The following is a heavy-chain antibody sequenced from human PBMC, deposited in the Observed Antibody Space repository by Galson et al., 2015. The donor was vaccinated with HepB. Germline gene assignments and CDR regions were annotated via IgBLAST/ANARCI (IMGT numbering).Heavy chain of an antibody. D-gene: IGHD6-13*01. J-gene: IGHJ6*03. Sequence: SVKVSCKASGYTFTSYYMHWVRQAPGQGLEWMGIINPSGGSTSYAQKFQGRVTMTRDTSKNQFSLKLSSVTAADTAVYYCARDIRIAAAWSSKTHVYYYYYMDVWGKGTTVTVSS. CDR1: GYTFTSYY. CDR3: ARDIRIAAAWSSKTHVYYYYYMDV. CDR2: INPSGGST. V-gene: IGHV1-46*01.